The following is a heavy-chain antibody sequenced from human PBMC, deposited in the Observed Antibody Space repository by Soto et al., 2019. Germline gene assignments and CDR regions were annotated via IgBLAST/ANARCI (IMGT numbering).Heavy chain of an antibody. Sequence: SVKVSCKASGGTFSSYTISWVRQAPGQGLEWMGRIIPILGIANYAQKFQGRVTITADKSTSTAYMELSSLRSEDTAVYYCAREEDYYYYMDVWGKGTTVTVSS. CDR2: IIPILGIA. CDR1: GGTFSSYT. J-gene: IGHJ6*03. CDR3: AREEDYYYYMDV. V-gene: IGHV1-69*04.